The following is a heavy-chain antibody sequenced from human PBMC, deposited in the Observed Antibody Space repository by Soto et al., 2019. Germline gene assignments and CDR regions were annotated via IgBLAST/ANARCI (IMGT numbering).Heavy chain of an antibody. V-gene: IGHV1-8*01. CDR2: MNPNSGNT. Sequence: GASVKVSCKASGYTFTSYDINWVRQATGQGLEWMGWMNPNSGNTGYAQKFQGRVTMTRNTSISTAYMELSSLRSEDTAVYYCAITVKQLVTYYYYMDVWAKGNTVPVSS. J-gene: IGHJ6*03. D-gene: IGHD6-6*01. CDR1: GYTFTSYD. CDR3: AITVKQLVTYYYYMDV.